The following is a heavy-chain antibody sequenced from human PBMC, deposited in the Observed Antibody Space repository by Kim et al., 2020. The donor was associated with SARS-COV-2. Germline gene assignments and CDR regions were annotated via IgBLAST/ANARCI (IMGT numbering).Heavy chain of an antibody. CDR3: AKEVATLPYYGMDV. Sequence: ADSVKGRCTISRDNSKNTLYLQMNSLRAEDTAVYYCAKEVATLPYYGMDVWGQGTTVTVSS. V-gene: IGHV3-23*01. D-gene: IGHD5-12*01. J-gene: IGHJ6*02.